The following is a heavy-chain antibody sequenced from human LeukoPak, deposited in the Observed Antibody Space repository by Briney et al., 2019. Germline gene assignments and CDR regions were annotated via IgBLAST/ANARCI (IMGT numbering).Heavy chain of an antibody. D-gene: IGHD1-26*01. CDR2: TRSKANSYAT. V-gene: IGHV3-73*01. J-gene: IGHJ3*02. CDR3: TRLGGSGSHSIDAFDI. CDR1: GFAFSSYA. Sequence: GGSLRLSCAASGFAFSSYAMHWVRQASGKGLEWVGRTRSKANSYATAYAASVKGRFTISRDDSKNTAYLQMNSLKTEDTAVYYCTRLGGSGSHSIDAFDIWGQGTMVTVSS.